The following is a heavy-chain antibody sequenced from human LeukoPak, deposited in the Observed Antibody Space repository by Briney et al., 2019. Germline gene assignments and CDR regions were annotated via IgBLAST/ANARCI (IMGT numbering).Heavy chain of an antibody. Sequence: PSETLSLTCTVSGGSVSSGSYYWGWIRQPPGKVLEWIGYIYYSGSTNYNPSLKSRVTISVDTSKNQFSLKLSSVTAADTAVYYCARDRSDDSSGYSPYYFDYWGQGTLVTVSS. CDR2: IYYSGST. V-gene: IGHV4-61*01. CDR1: GGSVSSGSYY. D-gene: IGHD3-22*01. J-gene: IGHJ4*02. CDR3: ARDRSDDSSGYSPYYFDY.